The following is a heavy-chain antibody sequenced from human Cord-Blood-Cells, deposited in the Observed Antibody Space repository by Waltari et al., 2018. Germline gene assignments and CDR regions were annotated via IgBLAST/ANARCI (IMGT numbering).Heavy chain of an antibody. J-gene: IGHJ4*02. CDR1: GGSFSGYY. V-gene: IGHV4-34*01. CDR3: ARGEAAGN. D-gene: IGHD6-19*01. Sequence: QVQLQQWGAGPSKPSETRSLTCAVYGGSFSGYYWSWIRQPPGKGLEWIGEINHSGSTNYNPSLKSRVTISVDTSKNQFSLKLSSVTAADTAVYYCARGEAAGNWGQGTLVTVSS. CDR2: INHSGST.